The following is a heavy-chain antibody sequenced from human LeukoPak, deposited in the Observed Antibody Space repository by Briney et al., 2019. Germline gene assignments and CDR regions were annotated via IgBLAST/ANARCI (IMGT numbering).Heavy chain of an antibody. J-gene: IGHJ4*02. V-gene: IGHV4-59*01. Sequence: SETLSLTCTVSGGSISSYYWSWIRQPPGKGLEWIGYIYYSGSTNYNPSLKRRVTISVDTSNNQFSLKLSSVTAADTAVYYCARVDGYSVFDYWGQGTLVTVSS. CDR2: IYYSGST. CDR3: ARVDGYSVFDY. D-gene: IGHD5-24*01. CDR1: GGSISSYY.